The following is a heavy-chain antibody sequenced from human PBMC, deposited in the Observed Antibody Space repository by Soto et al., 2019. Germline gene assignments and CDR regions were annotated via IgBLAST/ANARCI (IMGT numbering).Heavy chain of an antibody. CDR3: ARDGPRGIVVVTAIFDY. Sequence: EVQLVESGGGLVQPGGSLRLSCAASGFTFSSYWMHWVRQAPGKGLVWVSRINSDGSSTSYADSVKGRFTISRDNDKNTLYLQMNSLRAEDTAVYYCARDGPRGIVVVTAIFDYWGQGTLVTVSS. CDR1: GFTFSSYW. CDR2: INSDGSST. D-gene: IGHD2-21*02. J-gene: IGHJ4*02. V-gene: IGHV3-74*01.